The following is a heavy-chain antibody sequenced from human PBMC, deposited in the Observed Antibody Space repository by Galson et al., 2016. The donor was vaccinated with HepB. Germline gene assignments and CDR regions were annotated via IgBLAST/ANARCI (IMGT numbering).Heavy chain of an antibody. J-gene: IGHJ4*02. CDR3: ARHYGYNYGHVDY. Sequence: SETLSLTCTASGCSISSVGYYWGWIRQPPGKGLEWIGSIYFNGRAYSITSLKSRVTISVDTSKNQFSLKLSSVTAADTAVYYCARHYGYNYGHVDYWGQGTLVTVSS. CDR1: GCSISSVGYY. CDR2: IYFNGRA. V-gene: IGHV4-39*01. D-gene: IGHD5-24*01.